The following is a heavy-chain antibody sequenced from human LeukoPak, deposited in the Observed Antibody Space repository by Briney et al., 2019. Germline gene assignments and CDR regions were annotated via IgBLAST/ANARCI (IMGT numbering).Heavy chain of an antibody. D-gene: IGHD6-19*01. CDR1: GFILSNAW. CDR2: IYSKTDGGTT. V-gene: IGHV3-15*01. Sequence: GGSLRLSCVASGFILSNAWMSWVRQAPGKGLERVGRIYSKTDGGTTDYAAPVKGRFTISRDDSKNTLYLQMNSLQSEDTAVYYCTTYSSGSFGSWGQGTLVTVSS. CDR3: TTYSSGSFGS. J-gene: IGHJ5*01.